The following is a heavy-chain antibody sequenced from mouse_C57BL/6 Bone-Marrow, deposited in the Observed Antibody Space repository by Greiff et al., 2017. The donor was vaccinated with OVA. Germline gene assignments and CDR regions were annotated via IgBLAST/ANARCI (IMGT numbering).Heavy chain of an antibody. J-gene: IGHJ4*01. D-gene: IGHD3-2*02. Sequence: VQLQQSGAELVRPGASVKLSCTASGFNIKDDYMHWVKQRPEQGLEWIGWIDPENGDTEYASKFQGKATITADTSSNTAYLQLSSLTSEDTAVYYCTTEAAQATFYAMDYWGQGTSVTVSS. CDR2: IDPENGDT. V-gene: IGHV14-4*01. CDR3: TTEAAQATFYAMDY. CDR1: GFNIKDDY.